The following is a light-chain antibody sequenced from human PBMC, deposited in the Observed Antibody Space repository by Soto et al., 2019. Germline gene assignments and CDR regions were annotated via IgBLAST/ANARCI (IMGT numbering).Light chain of an antibody. J-gene: IGLJ3*02. V-gene: IGLV2-14*01. CDR1: NSDVGGYNY. Sequence: SALTQPASVSGSPGQSITFSCTGTNSDVGGYNYVSWYQQYPGKAPKLMIYEVSNRPSGVSNRFSGFKSGSTASLTISGLQAEDEADYYCSSYTSDSTWVFGGGTKLTVL. CDR2: EVS. CDR3: SSYTSDSTWV.